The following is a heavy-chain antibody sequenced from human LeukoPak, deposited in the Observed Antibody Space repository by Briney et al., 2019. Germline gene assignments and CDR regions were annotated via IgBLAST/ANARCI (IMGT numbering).Heavy chain of an antibody. CDR3: ARERSGWLFDY. Sequence: GGSLRLSCAASGFTFGSYWMHWVRQAPGKGLVWVSHIKTDGSSTTYADSVKGRFTISRDNAKNTLYLQMNSLRAEDTAVYYCARERSGWLFDYWGQGTLVTVSS. CDR2: IKTDGSST. CDR1: GFTFGSYW. J-gene: IGHJ4*02. D-gene: IGHD6-19*01. V-gene: IGHV3-74*01.